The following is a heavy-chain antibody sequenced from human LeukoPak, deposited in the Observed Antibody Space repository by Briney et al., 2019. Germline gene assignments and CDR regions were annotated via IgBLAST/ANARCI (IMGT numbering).Heavy chain of an antibody. CDR1: GGTFSSYA. CDR3: ARVPGGYDQETDYFDY. CDR2: IIPIFGTA. D-gene: IGHD5-12*01. Sequence: SVKVSCKASGGTFSSYAISWVRQAPGQGLEWMGGIIPIFGTANYAQKFQGRVTITTDESTSTAYMELRSLRSEDTAVYYCARVPGGYDQETDYFDYWGQGTLVTVSS. J-gene: IGHJ4*02. V-gene: IGHV1-69*05.